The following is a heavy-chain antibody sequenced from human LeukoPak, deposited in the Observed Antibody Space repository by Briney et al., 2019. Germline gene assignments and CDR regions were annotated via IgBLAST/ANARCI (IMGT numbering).Heavy chain of an antibody. D-gene: IGHD2-2*01. CDR2: IYYSGSA. J-gene: IGHJ4*02. CDR3: ARDCSSTSCPWDY. Sequence: PSETLSLTCTVSGGSISTSSHYWAWIRQPPGKGMEWIGSIYYSGSAYYNPSLKSRVTISVDTSKNQFSLKVTSVTAADTAVYYCARDCSSTSCPWDYWGQGTLVTVSS. CDR1: GGSISTSSHY. V-gene: IGHV4-39*07.